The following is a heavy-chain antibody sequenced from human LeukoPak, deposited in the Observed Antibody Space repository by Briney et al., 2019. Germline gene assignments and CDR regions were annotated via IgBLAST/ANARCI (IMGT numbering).Heavy chain of an antibody. D-gene: IGHD2-15*01. CDR3: ARKDCSGGSCYTAYRDYYGMDV. CDR2: ISAYNGNT. Sequence: ASVKVSCKASGYTFTSYGISWVRQAPGQGLEWMGWISAYNGNTNYAQKLQGRVTMTTDTSTSTAYMELRSLRSDDTAVYYCARKDCSGGSCYTAYRDYYGMDVWGQGTTVTVSS. V-gene: IGHV1-18*01. J-gene: IGHJ6*02. CDR1: GYTFTSYG.